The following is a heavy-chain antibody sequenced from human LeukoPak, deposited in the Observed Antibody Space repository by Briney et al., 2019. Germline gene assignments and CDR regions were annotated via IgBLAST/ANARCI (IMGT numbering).Heavy chain of an antibody. D-gene: IGHD2-21*01. J-gene: IGHJ5*02. CDR3: ARGRLVKNWFDP. V-gene: IGHV4-39*07. CDR1: GGSISSSSYY. Sequence: PSETLSLTCTVSGGSISSSSYYWGWIRQPPGKGLEWIGSIYHSGSTNYNPSLKSRVTISVDTSKNQFSLKLSSVTAADTAVYYCARGRLVKNWFDPWGQGTLVTVSS. CDR2: IYHSGST.